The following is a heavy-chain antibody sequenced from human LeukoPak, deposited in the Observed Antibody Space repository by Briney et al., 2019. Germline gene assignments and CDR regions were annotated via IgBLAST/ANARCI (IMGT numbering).Heavy chain of an antibody. CDR3: ARATHYDFWSGNYYYYMDV. CDR2: ISSSSSYI. J-gene: IGHJ6*03. V-gene: IGHV3-21*01. CDR1: GFTFSSYS. D-gene: IGHD3-3*01. Sequence: GGSLRLSCAASGFTFSSYSMNWVRQAPGKGLEWVSSISSSSSYIYYADSVKGRFTISRDNAKNSLYLQMNSLRAEDTAVYYCARATHYDFWSGNYYYYMDVWGKGTTVTVSS.